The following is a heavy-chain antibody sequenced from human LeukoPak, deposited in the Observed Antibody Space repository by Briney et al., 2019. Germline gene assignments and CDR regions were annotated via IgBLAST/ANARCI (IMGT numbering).Heavy chain of an antibody. D-gene: IGHD6-13*01. CDR3: AKVRGSSSWKRKYYFDY. Sequence: GGSLRLSCAASGFTFSSYAMSWVRQAPGKGLEWVSAISGSGGSTYYADSVKGRFTISRDNSENTLYLQMNSLRAEDTAVYYCAKVRGSSSWKRKYYFDYWGQGTLVTVSS. CDR1: GFTFSSYA. V-gene: IGHV3-23*01. J-gene: IGHJ4*02. CDR2: ISGSGGST.